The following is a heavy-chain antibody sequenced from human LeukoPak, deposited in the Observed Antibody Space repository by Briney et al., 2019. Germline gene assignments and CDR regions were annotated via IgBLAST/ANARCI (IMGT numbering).Heavy chain of an antibody. CDR3: ARETRLRWTDY. CDR2: ISGSGDNT. D-gene: IGHD5-24*01. CDR1: GFTFSNYG. Sequence: GGSLRLSCAASGFTFSNYGITWVRQASGKGLEWVSVISGSGDNTHYADSVKGRFTISRDNSKNTLYLQMNSLRAEDTAVYYCARETRLRWTDYWGQGTLVTVSS. V-gene: IGHV3-23*01. J-gene: IGHJ4*02.